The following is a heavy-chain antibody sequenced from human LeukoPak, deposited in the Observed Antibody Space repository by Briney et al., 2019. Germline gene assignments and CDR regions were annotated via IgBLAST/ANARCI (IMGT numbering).Heavy chain of an antibody. CDR1: GGTFSSYA. D-gene: IGHD2-2*01. V-gene: IGHV1-69*04. Sequence: SVKVSCKASGGTFSSYAISWVRQAPGQGLEWMGRIIPILGIANYAQKFQGRVTITADKSTSTAYMELSSLRSEDTAVYYCARAVPLEGGHFDYWGQGTLVTVSS. CDR2: IIPILGIA. J-gene: IGHJ4*02. CDR3: ARAVPLEGGHFDY.